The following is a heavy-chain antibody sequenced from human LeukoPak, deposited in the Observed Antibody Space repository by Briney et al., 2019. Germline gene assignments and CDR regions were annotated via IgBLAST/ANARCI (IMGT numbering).Heavy chain of an antibody. V-gene: IGHV4-34*01. D-gene: IGHD4-17*01. CDR3: ARVYDYGDPLFDY. Sequence: PSETLSLTCAVYGGSFSGYYWSWIRQPPGKGLGWIGEINHSGSTNYNPSLKSRVTISVDTSKNQFSLKLSSVTAADTAVYYCARVYDYGDPLFDYWGQGTLVTVSS. J-gene: IGHJ4*02. CDR2: INHSGST. CDR1: GGSFSGYY.